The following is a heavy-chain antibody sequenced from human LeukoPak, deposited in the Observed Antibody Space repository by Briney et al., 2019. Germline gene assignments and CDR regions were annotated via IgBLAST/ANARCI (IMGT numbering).Heavy chain of an antibody. D-gene: IGHD3-22*01. CDR2: ISSSSSYI. CDR1: GFTFSSYS. V-gene: IGHV3-21*01. J-gene: IGHJ4*02. CDR3: ARGPNYYDSSGYYLFDY. Sequence: GGSLRLSCAASGFTFSSYSMNWVRQAPGKGLEWVSSISSSSSYIYYADSVKGRFTISRDNAKNSLYLQMNSLRAEDTAVYYCARGPNYYDSSGYYLFDYWGQGTLVTVSS.